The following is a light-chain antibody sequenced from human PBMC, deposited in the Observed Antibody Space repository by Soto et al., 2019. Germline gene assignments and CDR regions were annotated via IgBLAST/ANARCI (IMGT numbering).Light chain of an antibody. CDR2: SDN. J-gene: IGLJ3*02. CDR1: SSNIGGNT. V-gene: IGLV1-44*01. CDR3: AAWDDSLNGRV. Sequence: QPVLTQPPSASVTPGQRVTISCSGSSSNIGGNTVNWYQQLPGTAPKLLIYSDNQRPSGVPDRFSGSKSGTSASLAISGLQSEDEADYYCAAWDDSLNGRVFGGGTKLTVL.